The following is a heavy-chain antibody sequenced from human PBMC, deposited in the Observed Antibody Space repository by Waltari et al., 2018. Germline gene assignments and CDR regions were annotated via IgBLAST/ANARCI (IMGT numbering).Heavy chain of an antibody. D-gene: IGHD7-27*01. Sequence: QVQLQQWGAGLLKPSETLSLTCAVYGGSFSGYYWSWTRQPPGKGLEWIGEINHSGSTNYNPSLKSRVTISVDTSKNQFSLKLSSVTAADTAVYYCAPLTGDKRRLGYWGQGTLVTVSS. CDR1: GGSFSGYY. J-gene: IGHJ4*02. CDR2: INHSGST. CDR3: APLTGDKRRLGY. V-gene: IGHV4-34*01.